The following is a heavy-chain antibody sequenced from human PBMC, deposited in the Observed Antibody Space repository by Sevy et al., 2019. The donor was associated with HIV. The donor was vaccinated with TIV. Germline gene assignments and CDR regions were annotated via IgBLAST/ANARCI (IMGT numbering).Heavy chain of an antibody. CDR2: IGHSGDST. V-gene: IGHV3-23*01. J-gene: IGHJ4*02. Sequence: GGSLRLSCTSSGFTFSSYAMNWVRQAPGKGLEWVSTIGHSGDSTYYADSVKGRFTISRDNSENTLYLQMNSLRAEDTALYYCAGRKVGDFWSGSIRGPWAGGPLFDYWGQRTLVTVSS. D-gene: IGHD3-3*01. CDR3: AGRKVGDFWSGSIRGPWAGGPLFDY. CDR1: GFTFSSYA.